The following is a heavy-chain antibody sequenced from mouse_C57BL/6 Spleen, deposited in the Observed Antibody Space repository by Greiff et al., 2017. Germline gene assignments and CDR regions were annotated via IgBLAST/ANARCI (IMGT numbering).Heavy chain of an antibody. CDR2: IDPNSGGT. CDR3: ARDITTVVAKGGFDY. Sequence: QVQLQQPGAELVKPGASVKLSCKASGYTFTSYWMHWVKQRPGRGLEWIGRIDPNSGGTKYNEKFKSKATLTVDKPSSPAYMQLSSLTSEDSAVYYCARDITTVVAKGGFDYWGQGTTLTVSS. J-gene: IGHJ2*01. D-gene: IGHD1-1*01. CDR1: GYTFTSYW. V-gene: IGHV1-72*01.